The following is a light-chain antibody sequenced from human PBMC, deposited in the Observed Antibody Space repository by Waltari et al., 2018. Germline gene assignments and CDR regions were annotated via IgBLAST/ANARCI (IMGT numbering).Light chain of an antibody. Sequence: DIQMTQYPSSLGASVGDRVTITCRASQRVITYLNWYQQKPGEAPKLLIYAGSVLQSGIPSRFSGSGSGTDFTLTISSVQPEDFATYYCQQTWTFGPGTRVDIK. CDR1: QRVITY. J-gene: IGKJ3*01. CDR3: QQTWT. CDR2: AGS. V-gene: IGKV1-39*01.